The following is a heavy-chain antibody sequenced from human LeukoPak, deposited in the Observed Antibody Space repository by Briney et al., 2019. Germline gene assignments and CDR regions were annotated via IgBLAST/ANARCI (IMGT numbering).Heavy chain of an antibody. CDR1: VYSFTLYY. J-gene: IGHJ4*02. CDR2: INPNNGDT. Sequence: ASVTVSFTSSVYSFTLYYVHWVRHAPGQGLGWMGWINPNNGDTNYAQKFQGRVTMTRDTSITTAYMEVSRLRSDDTAVYYCARGYSGWYDYWGQGTLVTVSS. V-gene: IGHV1-2*02. D-gene: IGHD6-19*01. CDR3: ARGYSGWYDY.